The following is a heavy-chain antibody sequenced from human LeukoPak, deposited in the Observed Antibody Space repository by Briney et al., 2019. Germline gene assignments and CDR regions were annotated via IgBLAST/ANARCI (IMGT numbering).Heavy chain of an antibody. Sequence: GGSLRLSCAASGFTFSSSAMIWVRQAPGEGLEWVSTITGTGSTTYYADSVKGRFTISRDNSKSTLYLEMNSLRAEDTALYYYAKGRYTSTWSGGDYWGQGTLVTVSS. CDR3: AKGRYTSTWSGGDY. V-gene: IGHV3-23*01. CDR2: ITGTGSTT. D-gene: IGHD6-13*01. CDR1: GFTFSSSA. J-gene: IGHJ4*02.